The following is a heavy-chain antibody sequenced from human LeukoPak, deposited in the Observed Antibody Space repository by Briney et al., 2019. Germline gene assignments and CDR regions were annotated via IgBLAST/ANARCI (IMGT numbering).Heavy chain of an antibody. J-gene: IGHJ2*01. V-gene: IGHV4-4*07. CDR1: GGSISSYY. CDR3: ARDCSSTSCYTWGSPDPSGWYFDL. Sequence: SETLSLTCTVSGGSISSYYWSWIRQPAGKGLEWIGRIYTSGSTNYNPSLKSRVTMSVDTSKNQSSLKLSSVTAADTAVYYCARDCSSTSCYTWGSPDPSGWYFDLWGRGTLVTVSS. D-gene: IGHD2-2*02. CDR2: IYTSGST.